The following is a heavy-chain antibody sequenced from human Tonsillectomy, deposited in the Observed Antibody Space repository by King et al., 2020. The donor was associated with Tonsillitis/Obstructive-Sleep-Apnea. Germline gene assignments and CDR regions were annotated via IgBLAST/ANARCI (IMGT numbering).Heavy chain of an antibody. J-gene: IGHJ4*02. CDR3: AHCPNYYFLN. CDR2: IYWDDDK. CDR1: GFSLSTSGVG. D-gene: IGHD3-9*01. V-gene: IGHV2-5*02. Sequence: TLKESGPTLVKPTQTLTLTCTFSGFSLSTSGVGVGWIRQPPGKALEWLALIYWDDDKRYSPSLKSRPTITKDTSKNQVVLTMTNMDPVETATYYCAHCPNYYFLNWGQGTLVTVSS.